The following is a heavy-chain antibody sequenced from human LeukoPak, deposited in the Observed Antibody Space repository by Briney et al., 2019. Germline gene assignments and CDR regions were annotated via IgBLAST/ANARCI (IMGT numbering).Heavy chain of an antibody. J-gene: IGHJ4*02. CDR2: IFAGGGDT. V-gene: IGHV3-23*01. Sequence: GGSLRLSCAASGFTFSSYAMTWVRQAPGKGLEWVSTIFAGGGDTYYADSVKGRFTISRDTSKNTLYLQMNSLRAEDTAVYYCAKAWAAAGTFDSWGQRTLVTVSS. D-gene: IGHD6-13*01. CDR3: AKAWAAAGTFDS. CDR1: GFTFSSYA.